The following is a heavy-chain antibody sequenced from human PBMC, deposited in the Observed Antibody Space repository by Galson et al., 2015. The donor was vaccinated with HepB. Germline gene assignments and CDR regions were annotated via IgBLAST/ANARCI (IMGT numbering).Heavy chain of an antibody. CDR2: VSPYNGDT. Sequence: SVKVSCKASGYTFKNHFIIWVRQAPGQGLECMGWVSPYNGDTNYVQRFQHRVTMTTDTSTTTAYMELRSLRSDDTAVYYCARGAMTNHFLDHWGQGTLVTVSS. V-gene: IGHV1-18*04. CDR1: GYTFKNHF. D-gene: IGHD2-8*01. CDR3: ARGAMTNHFLDH. J-gene: IGHJ4*02.